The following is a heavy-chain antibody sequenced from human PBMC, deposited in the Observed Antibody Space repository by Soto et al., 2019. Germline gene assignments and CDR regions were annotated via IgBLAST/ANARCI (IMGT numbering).Heavy chain of an antibody. CDR2: IIPMFGTA. CDR3: ARNGKSVDYTYVMVV. D-gene: IGHD4-4*01. Sequence: QVQLVQSGAEVKNPRSSLKVSCKASGGTFSSYAINWVRQGPGKRLEWMGGIIPMFGTANNAQKFQGRVTITADDSACTAYMQVSSLRSEATALYFWARNGKSVDYTYVMVVCGQGTTGSGSS. CDR1: GGTFSSYA. J-gene: IGHJ6*02. V-gene: IGHV1-69*12.